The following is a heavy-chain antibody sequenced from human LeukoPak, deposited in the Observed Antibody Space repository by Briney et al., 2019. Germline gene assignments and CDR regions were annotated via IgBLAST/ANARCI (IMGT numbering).Heavy chain of an antibody. Sequence: QSGGTLRLSCATSGFTLRSYGMSWVRQAPGKGLEWVSSISGSGGSTYYADSVKGRFTISRDNSKNTLYLQMNSPRAEDTAVYYCAKDGSGWYPDYWGQGTLVTVSS. CDR2: ISGSGGST. CDR3: AKDGSGWYPDY. D-gene: IGHD6-19*01. J-gene: IGHJ4*02. CDR1: GFTLRSYG. V-gene: IGHV3-23*01.